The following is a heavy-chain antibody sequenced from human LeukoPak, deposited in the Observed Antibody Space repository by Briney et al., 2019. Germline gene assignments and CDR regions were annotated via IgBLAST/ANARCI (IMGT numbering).Heavy chain of an antibody. CDR3: ARDQAGVLRYFDWLIDY. D-gene: IGHD3-9*01. Sequence: VASVKVSCKASGGTFSSYAVSWVRQAPGQGLEWMGWINPNSGGTNYAQKFQGRVTMTRDTSISTAYMELSRLRSDDTAVYYCARDQAGVLRYFDWLIDYWGQGTLVTVSS. J-gene: IGHJ4*02. CDR1: GGTFSSYA. V-gene: IGHV1-2*02. CDR2: INPNSGGT.